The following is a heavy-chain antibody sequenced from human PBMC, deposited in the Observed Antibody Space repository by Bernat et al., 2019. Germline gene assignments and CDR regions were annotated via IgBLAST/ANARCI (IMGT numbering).Heavy chain of an antibody. CDR2: ISYDGSNK. J-gene: IGHJ4*02. CDR3: AKSPPAVYYGSGKKTPQSYYFDY. D-gene: IGHD3-10*01. V-gene: IGHV3-30*18. CDR1: GFTFSSYG. Sequence: QVQLVESGGGVVQPGRSLRLSCAASGFTFSSYGMHWVRQAPGKGLEWVAVISYDGSNKYYADSVKGRFTISRDNSKNTLYLQMNSLRAEDTAVYYCAKSPPAVYYGSGKKTPQSYYFDYWGQGTLVTVSS.